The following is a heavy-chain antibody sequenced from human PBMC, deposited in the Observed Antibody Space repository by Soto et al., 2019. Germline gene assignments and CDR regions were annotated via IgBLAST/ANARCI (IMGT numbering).Heavy chain of an antibody. Sequence: QVQLVQSGAEVKNPGSSVKVSCRASGGSFNSYILNWVRQAPGQGLEWMGGIIPVFGSVDYAQSFQDRVTITADKSTNTAYLEVTRLTSEDTAVYYCASDGPSIVVGTRALGNWGQGTRVTVSS. CDR1: GGSFNSYI. CDR3: ASDGPSIVVGTRALGN. J-gene: IGHJ4*02. V-gene: IGHV1-69*06. CDR2: IIPVFGSV. D-gene: IGHD1-26*01.